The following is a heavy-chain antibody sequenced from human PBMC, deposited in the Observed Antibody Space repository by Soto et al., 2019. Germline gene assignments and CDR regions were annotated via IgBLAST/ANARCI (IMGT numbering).Heavy chain of an antibody. J-gene: IGHJ3*02. Sequence: SETLSLTCTVSGGSISSGGYYWRWIRQHPGKGLEWIGYIYYSGSTYYNPSLKSRVTISVDTSKNQFSLKLSSVTAADTAVYYCARHGWGYYDSSGYSVRGAFDIWGQGTMVTVS. CDR3: ARHGWGYYDSSGYSVRGAFDI. CDR2: IYYSGST. V-gene: IGHV4-31*03. D-gene: IGHD3-22*01. CDR1: GGSISSGGYY.